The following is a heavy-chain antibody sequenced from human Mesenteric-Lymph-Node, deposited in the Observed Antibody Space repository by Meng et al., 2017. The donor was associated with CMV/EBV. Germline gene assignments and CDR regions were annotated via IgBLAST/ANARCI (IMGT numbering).Heavy chain of an antibody. V-gene: IGHV4-39*07. J-gene: IGHJ6*02. CDR1: GGSISSANYY. D-gene: IGHD2-2*01. CDR2: IYYSGST. CDR3: ASLVVPAHRRYYYYGMDV. Sequence: SETLSLTCTVSGGSISSANYYWGWIRQPPGKGLEWIGNIYYSGSTDYNPSLKSRVTISVDTSKNQFSLKLSSVTAADTAVYYCASLVVPAHRRYYYYGMDVWGQGTTVTVSS.